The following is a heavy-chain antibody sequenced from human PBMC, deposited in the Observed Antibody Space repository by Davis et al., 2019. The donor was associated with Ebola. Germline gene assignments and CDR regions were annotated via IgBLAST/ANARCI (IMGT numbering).Heavy chain of an antibody. V-gene: IGHV3-33*01. CDR3: AREGDSSKYYYYGMDV. J-gene: IGHJ6*04. CDR1: GFTFSSYG. Sequence: GESLKISCAASGFTFSSYGMHWVRQAPGKGLEWVAVIWYDGSNKYYADSVKGRFTISRDNSKNTQYLQMNSLRAEDTAVYYCAREGDSSKYYYYGMDVWGKGTTVTVSS. D-gene: IGHD3-22*01. CDR2: IWYDGSNK.